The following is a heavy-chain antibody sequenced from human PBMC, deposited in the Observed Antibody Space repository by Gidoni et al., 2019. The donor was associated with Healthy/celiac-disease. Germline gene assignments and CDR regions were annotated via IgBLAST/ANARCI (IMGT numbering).Heavy chain of an antibody. V-gene: IGHV3-30-3*01. J-gene: IGHJ5*02. Sequence: QVQLVESGGGVVQPGRSLRLSCAASGFTFRSYAMHWVRQAPGKGLEWVAVISYDGSNKYYADSVKGRFTISRDNSKNTLYLQMNSLRAEDTAVYYCARAGTTVMGNWFDPWGQGTLVTVSS. D-gene: IGHD4-17*01. CDR3: ARAGTTVMGNWFDP. CDR1: GFTFRSYA. CDR2: ISYDGSNK.